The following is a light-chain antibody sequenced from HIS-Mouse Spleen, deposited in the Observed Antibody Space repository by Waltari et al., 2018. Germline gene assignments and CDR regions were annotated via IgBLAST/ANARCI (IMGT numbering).Light chain of an antibody. CDR3: YSAADNNLGV. V-gene: IGLV3-27*01. CDR2: KAS. J-gene: IGLJ3*02. CDR1: VLAKKY. Sequence: SYELTQPSSVSVSPGQTARITCSGDVLAKKYARWFQPKPGQAPVLVIYKASERPSGIPERFSGSSSGTTVTLTISGAQVEDEADYYCYSAADNNLGVFGGGTKLTVL.